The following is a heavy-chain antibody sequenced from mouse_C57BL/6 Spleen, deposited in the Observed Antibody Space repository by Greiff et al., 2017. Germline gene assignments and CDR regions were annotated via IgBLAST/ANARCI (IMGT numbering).Heavy chain of an antibody. D-gene: IGHD2-12*01. Sequence: QVQLQQPGAELLRPGSSVKMSCKASGYTFTSYWMNWVKQRPGQSLEWIGNIYPSDSGTHYNQKFKDKATLTVDKSSSTAYMQLSSLTSEDSAVYYCASRGTTGAMDYWGQGTSVTVSS. CDR2: IYPSDSGT. CDR1: GYTFTSYW. CDR3: ASRGTTGAMDY. J-gene: IGHJ4*01. V-gene: IGHV1-61*01.